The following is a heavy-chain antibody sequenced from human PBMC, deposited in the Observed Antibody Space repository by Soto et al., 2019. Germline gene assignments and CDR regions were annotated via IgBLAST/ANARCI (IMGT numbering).Heavy chain of an antibody. CDR2: IIPMFPTT. CDR1: GDTFGRNA. Sequence: QVHLVQSGPEVKRPGSSVKVSCKASGDTFGRNAIHWVRQAPGQGLEWMGGIIPMFPTTNYAQKFKGRLTIDADKSTGTAYMERTSLRSEDTAVYYCTKDGDSADYGYWGQGTLVTVSS. V-gene: IGHV1-69*06. D-gene: IGHD2-21*01. CDR3: TKDGDSADYGY. J-gene: IGHJ4*02.